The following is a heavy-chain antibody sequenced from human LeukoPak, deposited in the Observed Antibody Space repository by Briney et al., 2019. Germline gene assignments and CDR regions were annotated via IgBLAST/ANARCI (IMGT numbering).Heavy chain of an antibody. Sequence: GGSLRLSCVASGFYYNNYGMNWVRQAPGKGLEWVAGITANSAGRYYADSVQGRFTISRDNSKSTVYLQVNSLRAEDTALYYCARVGGSGSLIDYWGQGTLVTVSS. D-gene: IGHD3-10*01. J-gene: IGHJ4*02. CDR1: GFYYNNYG. V-gene: IGHV3-23*01. CDR3: ARVGGSGSLIDY. CDR2: ITANSAGR.